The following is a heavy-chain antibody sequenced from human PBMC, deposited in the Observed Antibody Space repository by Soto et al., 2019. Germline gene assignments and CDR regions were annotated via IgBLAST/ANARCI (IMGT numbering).Heavy chain of an antibody. D-gene: IGHD5-18*01. CDR3: ARDKRGYSYGYLNWFDP. V-gene: IGHV3-74*01. J-gene: IGHJ5*02. CDR2: INSDGSST. Sequence: VRQAPGKGLVWVSRINSDGSSTSYADSVKGRFTISRDNAKNTLYLQMDSLRAEDTAVYYCARDKRGYSYGYLNWFDPWGQGTLVTVSS.